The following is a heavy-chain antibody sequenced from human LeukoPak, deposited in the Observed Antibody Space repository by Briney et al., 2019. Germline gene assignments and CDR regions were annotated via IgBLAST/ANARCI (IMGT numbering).Heavy chain of an antibody. V-gene: IGHV3-11*06. Sequence: PGGSLRLSCAASGFTFSDYYMSWIRHAPGKGLECVSYISSSSSYTNNADSVKGRFTISRDNAKNSLFLQMNSLRADDTAVYYCARGIEATRRSAGTCNYFDYWGQGILVTVSS. J-gene: IGHJ4*02. CDR1: GFTFSDYY. CDR2: ISSSSSYT. CDR3: ARGIEATRRSAGTCNYFDY. D-gene: IGHD5-12*01.